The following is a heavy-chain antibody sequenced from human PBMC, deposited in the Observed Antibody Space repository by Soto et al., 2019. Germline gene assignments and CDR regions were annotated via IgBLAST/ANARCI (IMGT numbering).Heavy chain of an antibody. V-gene: IGHV1-8*01. D-gene: IGHD5-12*01. Sequence: ASVKVSCKASGYTFTSYDINWVRQATGQGLEWMGWMNPNSGNTGYAQKFQGRVTMTRNTSISTAYMELSSLRSEDTAVYYCARNVDIVATISPYYYYYYMDVWGKGTTVTVSS. CDR1: GYTFTSYD. J-gene: IGHJ6*03. CDR2: MNPNSGNT. CDR3: ARNVDIVATISPYYYYYYMDV.